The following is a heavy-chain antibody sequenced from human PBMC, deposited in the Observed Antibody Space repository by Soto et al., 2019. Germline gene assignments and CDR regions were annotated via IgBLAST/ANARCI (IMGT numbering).Heavy chain of an antibody. V-gene: IGHV3-23*01. D-gene: IGHD2-15*01. J-gene: IGHJ3*02. CDR2: ISGGGDGN. CDR1: GFTFGNYA. Sequence: EVQLLESGGGLVQPGGSLRLSCAASGFTFGNYAMIWVRQAPGKGLEWVSTISGGGDGNYYADSVRGRFTISRENSRHTVYLQMNSLRAEDTAVYYCAKKGLGSLATYCSTGDCHYAFDIWGQGTMVTVSS. CDR3: AKKGLGSLATYCSTGDCHYAFDI.